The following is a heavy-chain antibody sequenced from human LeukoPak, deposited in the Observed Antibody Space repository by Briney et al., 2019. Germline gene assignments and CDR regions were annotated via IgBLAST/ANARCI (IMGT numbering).Heavy chain of an antibody. V-gene: IGHV3-30-3*01. CDR3: AKGGLDFGVPDASDI. CDR2: ISHDGHNK. J-gene: IGHJ3*02. CDR1: GFTFTNYA. D-gene: IGHD4-17*01. Sequence: GGSLRLSCAASGFTFTNYAKHWVRQAPGKGLKWVAIISHDGHNKYYADSMKGRFTISRDNSMNILYLQMDSLTPEDTAVYYCAKGGLDFGVPDASDIWGHGTMVTVSS.